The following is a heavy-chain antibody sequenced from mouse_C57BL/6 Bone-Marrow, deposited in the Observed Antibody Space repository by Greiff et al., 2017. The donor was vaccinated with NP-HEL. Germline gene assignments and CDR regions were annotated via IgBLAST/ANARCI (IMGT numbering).Heavy chain of an antibody. Sequence: QVQLQQPGAELVKPGASVKMSCKASGYTFTSYWINWVKQRPGQGLEWIGDIYPGSASTNYNEKFKSKATLTVDTSSSTAYMQLSSLTSEDSAVYYCARKRGDSIDYWGQGTTLTVSS. D-gene: IGHD3-3*01. CDR1: GYTFTSYW. CDR2: IYPGSAST. J-gene: IGHJ2*01. CDR3: ARKRGDSIDY. V-gene: IGHV1-55*01.